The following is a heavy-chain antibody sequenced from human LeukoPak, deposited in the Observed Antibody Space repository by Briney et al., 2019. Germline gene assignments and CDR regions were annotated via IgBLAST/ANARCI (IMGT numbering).Heavy chain of an antibody. D-gene: IGHD3-10*01. CDR1: GGTFSSYA. V-gene: IGHV1-69*06. J-gene: IGHJ5*02. CDR2: IIPIFGTA. Sequence: SVTVSCKASGGTFSSYAISWVRQAPGQGLEWMGGIIPIFGTANYAQKFQGRVTITADKSTSTAYMELSSLRSEDTAVYYCARDFYGSGSYCPWGQGTLVTVSS. CDR3: ARDFYGSGSYCP.